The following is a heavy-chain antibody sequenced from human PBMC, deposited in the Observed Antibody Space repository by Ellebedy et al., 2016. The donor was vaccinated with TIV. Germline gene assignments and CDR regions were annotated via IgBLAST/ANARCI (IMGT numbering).Heavy chain of an antibody. CDR1: GFTFSDNA. D-gene: IGHD5/OR15-5a*01. V-gene: IGHV3-23*01. Sequence: GESLKTSCAASGFTFSDNAMGWVRPAPGKGLEWVGGLSFGGESTYYPDSVKGRFTISRDNSKNTVYLQMSSLRVEDTAVFYCVKGHIYLSSFDQWGQGTLVTVSS. J-gene: IGHJ4*02. CDR3: VKGHIYLSSFDQ. CDR2: LSFGGEST.